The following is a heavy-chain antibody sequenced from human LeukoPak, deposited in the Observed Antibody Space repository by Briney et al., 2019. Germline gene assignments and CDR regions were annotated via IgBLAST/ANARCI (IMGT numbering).Heavy chain of an antibody. D-gene: IGHD3-10*02. J-gene: IGHJ4*02. V-gene: IGHV4-30-2*01. Sequence: SETLSLTCAVSGGSISSSGYSWSWIRQPPGKGLEWIGYIYHSGSTDYNPSLKSRVTISRDTSKNLFSLKLTSVTAADTAVYYCARDMSGPLDFWGQGALVTVSS. CDR1: GGSISSSGYS. CDR2: IYHSGST. CDR3: ARDMSGPLDF.